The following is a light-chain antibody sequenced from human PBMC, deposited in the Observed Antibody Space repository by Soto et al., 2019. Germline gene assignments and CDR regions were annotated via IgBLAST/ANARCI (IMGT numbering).Light chain of an antibody. V-gene: IGKV1-5*03. Sequence: DIQMTQSPSTLSASVGDRVTITCRASQSISSGLAWYQQKPGKAPKLLIYKASSLESGVPSRFSGSGSVTEFTLTISSLQPDDFATYYCQQYNSPMYTFGQGTKLQIK. J-gene: IGKJ2*01. CDR3: QQYNSPMYT. CDR1: QSISSG. CDR2: KAS.